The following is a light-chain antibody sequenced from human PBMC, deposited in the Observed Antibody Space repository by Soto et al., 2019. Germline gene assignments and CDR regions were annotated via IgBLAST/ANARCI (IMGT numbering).Light chain of an antibody. CDR2: GAS. Sequence: DIPLTQSPSFLSASVGDRVTITCRASQGIANYLAWFQQKSGKAPNLLIYGASTLQIGVPSRFSGSESGTEFTLTISNLQPEDFATYYCQQLHTFPFSFGGGTKVEIK. CDR1: QGIANY. J-gene: IGKJ4*01. V-gene: IGKV1-9*01. CDR3: QQLHTFPFS.